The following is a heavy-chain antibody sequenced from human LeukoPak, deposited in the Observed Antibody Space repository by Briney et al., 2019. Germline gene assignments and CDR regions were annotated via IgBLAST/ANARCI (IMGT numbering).Heavy chain of an antibody. D-gene: IGHD3-9*01. Sequence: ASVKVSCKISGYTRTELSMHWVRQAPGKGLEWMGGLDVEFGKTIYAQSFQGRVTMTEDPSTVTAYIELSSFRSDDTAVYYCATEGLRYLHHWGQGTLVTISS. CDR1: GYTRTELS. CDR2: LDVEFGKT. V-gene: IGHV1-24*01. J-gene: IGHJ4*02. CDR3: ATEGLRYLHH.